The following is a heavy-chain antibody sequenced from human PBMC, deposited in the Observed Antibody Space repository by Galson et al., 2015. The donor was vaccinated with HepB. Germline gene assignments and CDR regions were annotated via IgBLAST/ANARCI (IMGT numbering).Heavy chain of an antibody. CDR2: ISASNGNT. CDR3: ARCPHYYYGSGKYWYFDL. CDR1: GYTFSSYG. J-gene: IGHJ2*01. Sequence: SVKVSCKASGYTFSSYGICWVRQAPGHGPEWMGWISASNGNTNYAQKLQDRVTLTTDTSTSTAYMELRSLRSDDTAVYYCARCPHYYYGSGKYWYFDLWGRGTLVTVSS. D-gene: IGHD3-10*01. V-gene: IGHV1-18*01.